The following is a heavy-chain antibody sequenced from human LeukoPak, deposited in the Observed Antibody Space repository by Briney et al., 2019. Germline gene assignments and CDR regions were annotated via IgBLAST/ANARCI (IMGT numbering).Heavy chain of an antibody. CDR2: ISTSSTYI. V-gene: IGHV3-21*01. Sequence: ETLSLTCTVSGYSVSSGYYWGWIRQAPGKGLEWVSSISTSSTYIYYADSVKGRFTISRDNAKNSLFLQMNSLRAEDTAVYYCTKTRMYNYDSRDFDYWGQGTLVTVSS. D-gene: IGHD3-22*01. J-gene: IGHJ4*02. CDR3: TKTRMYNYDSRDFDY. CDR1: GYSVSSGYY.